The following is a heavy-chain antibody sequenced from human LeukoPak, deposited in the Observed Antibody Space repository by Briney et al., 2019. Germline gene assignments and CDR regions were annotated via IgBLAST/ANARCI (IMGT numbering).Heavy chain of an antibody. D-gene: IGHD3-22*01. CDR1: GFTFSSYG. V-gene: IGHV3-30*02. CDR3: AKWDVITMILVATFDI. J-gene: IGHJ3*02. Sequence: GGSLRLSCAASGFTFSSYGMHWVRQAPGKGLEWVAFIRYDGSNKYYADSVKGRFTISRDNSKNTLYLQMNSLRAEDTAVYYCAKWDVITMILVATFDIWGQGTMVTVSS. CDR2: IRYDGSNK.